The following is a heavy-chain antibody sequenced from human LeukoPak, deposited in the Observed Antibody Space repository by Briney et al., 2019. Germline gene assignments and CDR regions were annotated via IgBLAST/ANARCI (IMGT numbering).Heavy chain of an antibody. CDR2: ISSNGGST. CDR1: GFTFSSYS. Sequence: GGSLSLFCAAYGFTFSSYSMHWVRQAPGKGLEYVSSISSNGGSTYYANSVKGRFTISRDNSKNTLYLQMGSLKAEDMAVYYCARDHPNYDFWSGSITYMTDVWGQGTTVTVSS. CDR3: ARDHPNYDFWSGSITYMTDV. J-gene: IGHJ6*02. V-gene: IGHV3-64*01. D-gene: IGHD3-3*01.